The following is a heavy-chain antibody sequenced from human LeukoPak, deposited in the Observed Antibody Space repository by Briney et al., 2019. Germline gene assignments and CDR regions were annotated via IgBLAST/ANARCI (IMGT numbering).Heavy chain of an antibody. CDR1: GFSFSTQR. J-gene: IGHJ4*02. CDR2: INIDERIT. D-gene: IGHD2-15*01. CDR3: ARELSGSISRHFDY. V-gene: IGHV3-74*01. Sequence: GGSLRLSCVASGFSFSTQRMHWVRQAPGKGLVWVSYINIDERITGYADSVKGRFTISRDNGKNTLYLQMNSLRAEDTAVFYCARELSGSISRHFDYWGQGTLVTVSS.